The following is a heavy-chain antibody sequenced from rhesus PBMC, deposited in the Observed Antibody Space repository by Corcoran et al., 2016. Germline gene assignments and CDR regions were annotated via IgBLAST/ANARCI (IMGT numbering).Heavy chain of an antibody. CDR3: ARGFFDY. V-gene: IGHV3-116*02. CDR1: GLTFGRSI. CDR2: IRSKANGGTA. J-gene: IGHJ4*01. Sequence: VGLVESGGGWYQPAGSLTFSCSSFGLTFGRSILTWVRQAPGKGPEWVGFIRSKANGGTADYAASVKGRFTISRDDSKNIASLQMISLKTEDTAVYYCARGFFDYWGQGVLVTVSS.